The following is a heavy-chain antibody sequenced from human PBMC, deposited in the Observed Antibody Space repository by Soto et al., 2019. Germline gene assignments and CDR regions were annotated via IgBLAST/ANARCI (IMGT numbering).Heavy chain of an antibody. Sequence: EVQLVESGGGLVQPGGSLRLSCAASGFTVSSNYMSWVRQAPGKGLEWVSVIYSGGSTYYADSVKGRFTISRDNSKNTLYLQMNRLRAEDTAVYYCAREPYGDYVEYYFDYWGQGTLVTVSS. D-gene: IGHD4-17*01. V-gene: IGHV3-66*01. CDR3: AREPYGDYVEYYFDY. J-gene: IGHJ4*02. CDR1: GFTVSSNY. CDR2: IYSGGST.